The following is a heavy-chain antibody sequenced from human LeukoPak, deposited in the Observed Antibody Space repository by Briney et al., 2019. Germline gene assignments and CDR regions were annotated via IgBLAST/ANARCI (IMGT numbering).Heavy chain of an antibody. CDR1: GGSFSGYY. V-gene: IGHV4-34*01. Sequence: SETLSLTCAVYGGSFSGYYWSWIRQPPGKGLEWIGEINHSGSTNYNPSLKSRVTISVDTSKNQFSLKLSSVTAADTAVYYCARVVVGATHNYFDPWGQGTLVTVSS. D-gene: IGHD2-15*01. CDR2: INHSGST. J-gene: IGHJ5*02. CDR3: ARVVVGATHNYFDP.